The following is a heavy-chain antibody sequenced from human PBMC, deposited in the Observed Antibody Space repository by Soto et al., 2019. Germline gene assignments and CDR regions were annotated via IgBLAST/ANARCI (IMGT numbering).Heavy chain of an antibody. CDR3: ARHISNLPYYYHAMDV. CDR1: GYTFTDYW. Sequence: LGESLKISCKGSGYTFTDYWIGWVRQLPGKGLEWMGIIYPGDSDTRYSPSFQGHVTITVDKSTSTAYLQWNTLQASDTAMYSCARHISNLPYYYHAMDVWGPGTTVTVSS. J-gene: IGHJ6*02. V-gene: IGHV5-51*01. D-gene: IGHD4-4*01. CDR2: IYPGDSDT.